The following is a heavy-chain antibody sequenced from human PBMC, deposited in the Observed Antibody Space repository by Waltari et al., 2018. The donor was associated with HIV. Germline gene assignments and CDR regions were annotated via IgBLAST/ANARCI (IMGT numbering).Heavy chain of an antibody. CDR1: GFSFRSDW. D-gene: IGHD3-22*01. V-gene: IGHV3-7*01. Sequence: EVHLVESGGALVQPGGSLRLSCAASGFSFRSDWMSWARQAPGKGPEWVANINQNGKTKNYVDSVKGRFTISRDNAGNTLYLQMNSLRGEDTAVYYCARLFKFEDSGYRPLANWGQGTLVTVSS. CDR3: ARLFKFEDSGYRPLAN. J-gene: IGHJ4*02. CDR2: INQNGKTK.